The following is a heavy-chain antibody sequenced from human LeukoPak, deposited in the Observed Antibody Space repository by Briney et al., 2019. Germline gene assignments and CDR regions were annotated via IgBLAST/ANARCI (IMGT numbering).Heavy chain of an antibody. CDR1: GFSLNTSGEG. Sequence: SALTLVKPTQTLTLTCNFSGFSLNTSGEGLDWLREPPGNALEKLALSYWYYDKRYNPSLKSRLTITKDTSKNQVVLTMTNMDPVDTATYYCAHDGTTFVTAFDIWGQGTMVTVSS. J-gene: IGHJ3*02. V-gene: IGHV2-5*01. CDR3: AHDGTTFVTAFDI. D-gene: IGHD1-14*01. CDR2: SYWYYDK.